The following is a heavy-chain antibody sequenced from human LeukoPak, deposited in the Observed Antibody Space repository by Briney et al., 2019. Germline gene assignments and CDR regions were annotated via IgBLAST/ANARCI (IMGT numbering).Heavy chain of an antibody. CDR1: GFTFSSYA. V-gene: IGHV3-23*01. CDR3: AKDGNRNYDFWERFDY. D-gene: IGHD3-3*01. CDR2: ISGSGGST. J-gene: IGHJ4*02. Sequence: GGSLRLSCAASGFTFSSYAMSWVRQAPGKGLEWVSAISGSGGSTYYADSVKGRFTISRDNSKNTLYLQMNSLRGEDTAVYYCAKDGNRNYDFWERFDYWGQGTLVTVSS.